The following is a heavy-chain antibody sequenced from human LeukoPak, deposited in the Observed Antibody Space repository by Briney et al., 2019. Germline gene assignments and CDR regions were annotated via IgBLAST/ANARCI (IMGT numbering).Heavy chain of an antibody. CDR2: IYTSGST. D-gene: IGHD6-6*01. CDR1: GGSISRYY. CDR3: ARDLRIAARRLDGMDV. J-gene: IGHJ6*02. Sequence: PSETLSLTCTVSGGSISRYYWSWIRQPAGKGLEWIGRIYTSGSTNYNPSLKSRVTMSVDTSKNQFSLKLSSVTAADTAVYYCARDLRIAARRLDGMDVWGQGTTVTVSS. V-gene: IGHV4-4*07.